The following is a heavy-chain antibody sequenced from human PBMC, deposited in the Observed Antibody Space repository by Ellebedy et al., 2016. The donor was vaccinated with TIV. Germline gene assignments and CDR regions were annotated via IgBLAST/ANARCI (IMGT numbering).Heavy chain of an antibody. V-gene: IGHV4-4*07. Sequence: MPSETLSLTCTVSGGSISSYYWSWIRQPAGKGLEWIGRIYTSGSTNYNPSLQSRVTMSVDTSKNQFSLKLSSVTAADTAVYFCARCTSSYENSGYFNWFDPWGQGALVTVSS. CDR1: GGSISSYY. D-gene: IGHD3-22*01. J-gene: IGHJ5*02. CDR2: IYTSGST. CDR3: ARCTSSYENSGYFNWFDP.